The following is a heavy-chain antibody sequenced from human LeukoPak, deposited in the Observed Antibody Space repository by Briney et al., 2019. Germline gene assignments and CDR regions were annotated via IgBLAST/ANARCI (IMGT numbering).Heavy chain of an antibody. CDR3: ARVRGSSGSYEYYHYMDV. V-gene: IGHV4-61*02. CDR2: IYTSGST. Sequence: SETLSLTCTVSGNSISSGDYYWSWIRQPAGKGLEWIGRIYTSGSTTYNPSLKSRVTISVDTSKKQFSLKLSSVTAADTAVYYCARVRGSSGSYEYYHYMDVWGKGTTVTISS. CDR1: GNSISSGDYY. D-gene: IGHD1-26*01. J-gene: IGHJ6*03.